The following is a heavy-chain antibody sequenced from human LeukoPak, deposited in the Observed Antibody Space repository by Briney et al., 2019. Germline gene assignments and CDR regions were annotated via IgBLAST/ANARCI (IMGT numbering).Heavy chain of an antibody. D-gene: IGHD3-16*01. CDR1: GFTFSDSW. J-gene: IGHJ6*02. Sequence: GGSLRLSCAASGFTFSDSWMSWVRQAPGKGLEWVANVNPDGSAKDYVDSVKGRFTISRDNAGNSLYLQMRSLSAEDTAVYYCATYTRWVAGDVWGQGTTVTVSS. CDR2: VNPDGSAK. CDR3: ATYTRWVAGDV. V-gene: IGHV3-7*01.